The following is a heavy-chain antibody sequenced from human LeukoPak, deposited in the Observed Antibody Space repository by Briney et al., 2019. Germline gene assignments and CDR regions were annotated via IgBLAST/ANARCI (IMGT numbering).Heavy chain of an antibody. CDR2: ISYDGSNK. J-gene: IGHJ4*02. CDR3: AKDQGYYDSSGYALLTN. Sequence: GGSLRLSCAASGFTFSSYGMHWVRQAPGKGLEWVAVISYDGSNKYYADSVKGRFTISRDNSKNTLYLQMNSLRAEDTAVYYCAKDQGYYDSSGYALLTNWGQGTLVTASS. D-gene: IGHD3-22*01. V-gene: IGHV3-30*18. CDR1: GFTFSSYG.